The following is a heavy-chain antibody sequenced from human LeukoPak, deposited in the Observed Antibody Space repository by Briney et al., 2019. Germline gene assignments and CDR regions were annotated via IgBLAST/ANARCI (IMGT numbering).Heavy chain of an antibody. CDR3: ARGGYYASGNDFSFDP. J-gene: IGHJ5*02. V-gene: IGHV4-59*01. CDR2: IHYTGST. D-gene: IGHD3-10*01. CDR1: GGSISSYY. Sequence: PSETLSLTCTVSGGSISSYYWSWIRQSPGKGLECIGYIHYTGSTNYNPSLKSRVTISVETSKNQFSLKLKSVPAADTAVYYCARGGYYASGNDFSFDPWGQGTLVTVSS.